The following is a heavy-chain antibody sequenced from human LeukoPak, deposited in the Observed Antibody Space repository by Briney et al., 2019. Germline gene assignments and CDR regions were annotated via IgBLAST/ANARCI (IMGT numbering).Heavy chain of an antibody. CDR2: ISYDGSNK. J-gene: IGHJ5*02. D-gene: IGHD3-10*01. Sequence: GGSLRLSCAASGFTFSSYAMRWVRQAPGKGLEWVAVISYDGSNKYYADSVKGRFTISRDNSKNTLYLQMNSLRAEDTAVYYCARDSYQDYYGRFDPWGQGTLVIVSS. CDR1: GFTFSSYA. CDR3: ARDSYQDYYGRFDP. V-gene: IGHV3-30*04.